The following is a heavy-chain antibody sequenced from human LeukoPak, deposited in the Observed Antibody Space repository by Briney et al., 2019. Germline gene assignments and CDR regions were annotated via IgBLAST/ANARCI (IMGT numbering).Heavy chain of an antibody. J-gene: IGHJ4*02. D-gene: IGHD2-8*01. CDR3: ARKVYAASLDY. CDR1: GGSISNTNW. CDR2: INHSGST. V-gene: IGHV4-4*02. Sequence: SETLSLTCGVSGGSISNTNWWSWIRQPPGKGLEWIGEINHSGSTNYNPSLKSRVTISVDTSKNQFSLKLSSVTAADTAVYYCARKVYAASLDYWGQGTLVTVSS.